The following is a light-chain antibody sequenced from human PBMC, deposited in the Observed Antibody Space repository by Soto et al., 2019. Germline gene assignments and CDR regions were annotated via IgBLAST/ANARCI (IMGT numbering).Light chain of an antibody. CDR2: EGS. J-gene: IGLJ1*01. CDR1: SSDVGSYNL. CDR3: YSYAGSSTYV. Sequence: SALTQPASVSGSPGQSITISCTGTSSDVGSYNLVSWYQHHPGKAPKLMIYEGSKRPSGVSNRFSGSKSGNTASLTISGLQAEDEADYYCYSYAGSSTYVFGTGTKLTVL. V-gene: IGLV2-23*01.